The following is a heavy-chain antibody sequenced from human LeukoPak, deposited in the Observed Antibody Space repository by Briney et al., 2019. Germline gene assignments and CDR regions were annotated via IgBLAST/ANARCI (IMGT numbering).Heavy chain of an antibody. J-gene: IGHJ4*02. Sequence: SETLSLTCTVSGGSISPLCWSWIRQPPGKGLEFIGYIYYSGTTNYNPSLKSRVTLSVDTSKNQFSLKLSSVTAADTAVYYCARGGVAAKYYFDSWGQGTLVTVSS. CDR3: ARGGVAAKYYFDS. CDR2: IYYSGTT. CDR1: GGSISPLC. V-gene: IGHV4-59*11. D-gene: IGHD3-10*01.